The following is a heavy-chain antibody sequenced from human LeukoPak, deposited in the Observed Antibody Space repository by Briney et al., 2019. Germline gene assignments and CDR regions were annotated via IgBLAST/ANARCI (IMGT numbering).Heavy chain of an antibody. CDR2: IKSDGRST. CDR1: GFTFSSYW. CDR3: ATDRGWRTSGYYLYYFEY. D-gene: IGHD3-3*01. V-gene: IGHV3-74*01. J-gene: IGHJ4*02. Sequence: GGSLRLSCAASGFTFSSYWMHWVRQAPGKGLVWVSRIKSDGRSTSYADSVKGRFTISRDNAKNTLYLQMNSLRAEDTAVYYCATDRGWRTSGYYLYYFEYWGQGTLVTFSS.